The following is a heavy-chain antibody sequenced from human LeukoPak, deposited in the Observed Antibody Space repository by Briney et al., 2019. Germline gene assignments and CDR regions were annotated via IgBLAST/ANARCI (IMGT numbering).Heavy chain of an antibody. CDR1: AFIFSGHW. V-gene: IGHV3-7*03. Sequence: PGGSLRLSCEGSAFIFSGHWMNWVRQTPGKGLEWVASIKEDGSERQYVDSVKGRFSISRDNTKGSLFLQLNSLRAEDTAVYYCARDIPMVRGKDYWGQGTLVTVSS. CDR3: ARDIPMVRGKDY. J-gene: IGHJ4*02. D-gene: IGHD3-10*01. CDR2: IKEDGSER.